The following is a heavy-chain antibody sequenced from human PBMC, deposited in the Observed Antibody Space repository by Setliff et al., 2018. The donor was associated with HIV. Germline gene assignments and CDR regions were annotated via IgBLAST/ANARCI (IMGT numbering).Heavy chain of an antibody. D-gene: IGHD3-22*01. CDR3: ARAYNVYDYRFDSSGYDY. J-gene: IGHJ4*02. CDR2: ISSSSAYI. V-gene: IGHV3-21*04. Sequence: GGSLRLSCAASGFTFSSYSMNWVRQAPGKGLEWVSSISSSSAYIYYADSVKGRFTISRDNAQNSLYLQMSSLKVEDTAVYYCARAYNVYDYRFDSSGYDYWGQGTLVTVSS. CDR1: GFTFSSYS.